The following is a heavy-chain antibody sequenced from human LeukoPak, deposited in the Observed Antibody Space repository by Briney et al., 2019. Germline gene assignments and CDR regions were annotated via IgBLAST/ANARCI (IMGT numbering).Heavy chain of an antibody. J-gene: IGHJ4*02. Sequence: GGSLRLSCAASGFTFNSYSMNWVRQAPGKGLEWVSYISSSSSTIYYADSVKGRFTISRDNAKNSLYLQMNSVRAEDTAVYYCARDYDFWSGYYTGIFDYWGQGTLVTVSS. V-gene: IGHV3-48*01. CDR1: GFTFNSYS. CDR2: ISSSSSTI. CDR3: ARDYDFWSGYYTGIFDY. D-gene: IGHD3-3*01.